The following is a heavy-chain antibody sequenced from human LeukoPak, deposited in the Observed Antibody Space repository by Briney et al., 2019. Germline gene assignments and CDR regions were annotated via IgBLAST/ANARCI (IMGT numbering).Heavy chain of an antibody. V-gene: IGHV1-69*13. Sequence: ASVTVSFKASGGTFSSYAISWVRQAPGQGLEWMGGIIPIFGTANYAQKFQGRVTITADESTSTAYMELSSLRSEDTAVYYCAVGYGSGVTLPYYYYYGMDVWGQGTTVTVSS. D-gene: IGHD3-10*01. J-gene: IGHJ6*02. CDR1: GGTFSSYA. CDR2: IIPIFGTA. CDR3: AVGYGSGVTLPYYYYYGMDV.